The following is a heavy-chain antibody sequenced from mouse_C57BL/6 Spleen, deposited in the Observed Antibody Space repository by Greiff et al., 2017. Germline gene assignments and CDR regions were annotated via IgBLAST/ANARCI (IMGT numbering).Heavy chain of an antibody. V-gene: IGHV1-39*01. CDR3: ARSDYYGSSPYYAMDY. CDR2: INPKYGTT. Sequence: VQLQQSGPELVKPGASVKISCKASGYSFTDYNMNWVKQSNGKSLEWIGEINPKYGTTSYNRKFKGKATLTEDQSSSTAYMQLNSLTSEDSAVYYCARSDYYGSSPYYAMDYWGQGTSVTVSS. CDR1: GYSFTDYN. J-gene: IGHJ4*01. D-gene: IGHD1-1*01.